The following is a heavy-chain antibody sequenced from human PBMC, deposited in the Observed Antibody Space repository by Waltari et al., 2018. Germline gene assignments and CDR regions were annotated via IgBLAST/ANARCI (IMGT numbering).Heavy chain of an antibody. J-gene: IGHJ3*02. CDR1: GYSFPSYD. Sequence: QVQLVQSGAEVKKPGASVKVSCQAAGYSFPSYDINWVRQPTGQGLEWMGWMNPNSGNTGYAQKFQGRVTMTRNTSVSTAYMELSSLRSEDTAVYYCARGDFLYYNDAFDIWGQGTMVTVSS. CDR3: ARGDFLYYNDAFDI. D-gene: IGHD3-10*01. V-gene: IGHV1-8*02. CDR2: MNPNSGNT.